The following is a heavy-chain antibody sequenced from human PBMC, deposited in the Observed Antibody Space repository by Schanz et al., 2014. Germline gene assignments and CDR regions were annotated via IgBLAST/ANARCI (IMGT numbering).Heavy chain of an antibody. CDR1: GFPFSDYF. CDR3: TRDVRLDRRGNWFDP. J-gene: IGHJ5*02. D-gene: IGHD1-1*01. V-gene: IGHV3-23*04. CDR2: ISGSGGST. Sequence: VQLVDSGGGLVKPGGSLRLSCTASGFPFSDYFMAWIRQPPGRGLEWVSAISGSGGSTYYADSVKGRFTISRDNSKNTLYLQMNSLRAEDTAVYYCTRDVRLDRRGNWFDPWGQGTLVTVSS.